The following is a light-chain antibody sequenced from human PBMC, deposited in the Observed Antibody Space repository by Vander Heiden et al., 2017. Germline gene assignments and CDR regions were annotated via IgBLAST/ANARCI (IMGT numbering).Light chain of an antibody. V-gene: IGLV1-47*01. J-gene: IGLJ3*02. CDR3: AAWEDSLSCWV. Sequence: QSVLSHPPSASGTPGHSVTISCSGCSSNFGRNYGYRNKQLPGTAPKRLIHRNNQRPSGVPDRSSGSKPGTSASRAISGLRSEDEADYYCAAWEDSLSCWVFGGGTKLTGL. CDR2: RNN. CDR1: SSNFGRNY.